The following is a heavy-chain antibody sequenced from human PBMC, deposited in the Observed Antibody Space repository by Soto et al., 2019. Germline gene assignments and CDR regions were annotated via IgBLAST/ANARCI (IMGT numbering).Heavy chain of an antibody. CDR3: ARTDYDFNWPRLDY. CDR1: GFTVSSNY. Sequence: HPGGSLGLSCAASGFTVSSNYMSWVRQAPGKGLEWVSVIYSGGSTYYADSVKGRFTISRHNSKNTLYLQMNSLRAEDTAVYYCARTDYDFNWPRLDYWGQGTLVTVSS. D-gene: IGHD3-3*01. V-gene: IGHV3-53*04. CDR2: IYSGGST. J-gene: IGHJ4*02.